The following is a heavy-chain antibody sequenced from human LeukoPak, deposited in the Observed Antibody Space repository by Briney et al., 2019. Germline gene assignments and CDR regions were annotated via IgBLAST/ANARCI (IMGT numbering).Heavy chain of an antibody. J-gene: IGHJ4*02. Sequence: SETLSLTCTVSSGSISSSSYYWGWIRQPPGKGLEWIGGVYYSGNTFYNPSLKRRVTISVDTSKNQFSLKLSSVTAADTAVYYCARRTVVVPAAIDYWGQGTLVTVSS. V-gene: IGHV4-39*01. D-gene: IGHD2-2*01. CDR1: SGSISSSSYY. CDR2: VYYSGNT. CDR3: ARRTVVVPAAIDY.